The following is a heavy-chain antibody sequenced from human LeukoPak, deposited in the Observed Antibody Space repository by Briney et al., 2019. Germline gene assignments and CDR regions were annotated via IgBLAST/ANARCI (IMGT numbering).Heavy chain of an antibody. CDR2: INSDGSST. V-gene: IGHV3-74*01. D-gene: IGHD3-10*01. Sequence: GSLRLSCAASGFTFSSHWMHWVRQAPGKGLVWVSRINSDGSSTSYADSVKGRFTISRDNAKNTLYLRMNSLRAEDTAVYYCARGPPYGSGSYYPGDYWGQGTLVTVSS. CDR3: ARGPPYGSGSYYPGDY. CDR1: GFTFSSHW. J-gene: IGHJ4*02.